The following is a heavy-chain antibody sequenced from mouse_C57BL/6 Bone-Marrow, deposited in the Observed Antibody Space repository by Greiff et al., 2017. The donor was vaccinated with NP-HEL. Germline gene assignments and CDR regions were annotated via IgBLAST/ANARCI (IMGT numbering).Heavy chain of an antibody. CDR1: GFTFSNYW. D-gene: IGHD2-4*01. J-gene: IGHJ4*01. CDR2: IRLKSDNYAT. Sequence: LQQSGGGLMQPGGSMKLSCVASGFTFSNYWMNWVRQSPEKGLEWVAQIRLKSDNYATHYAESVKGRFTISRDDSKSSVYLQMNNLRAEDTGIYYCTGLGLRRAMDYWGQGTSVTVSS. CDR3: TGLGLRRAMDY. V-gene: IGHV6-3*01.